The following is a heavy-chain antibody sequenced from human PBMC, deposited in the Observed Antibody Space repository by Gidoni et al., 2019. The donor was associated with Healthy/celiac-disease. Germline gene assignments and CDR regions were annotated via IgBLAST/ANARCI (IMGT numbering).Heavy chain of an antibody. Sequence: QVQLQQWGAGLLKPSETLSLTCAVYGGSFSGYYWSWIRQPPGKGLEWIGEINHRGSTNYNPSLKSRVTISVDTSKKQFSLKLSSVTAADTAVYYCARANGRPVPPPYFDYWGQGTLVTVSS. J-gene: IGHJ4*02. CDR3: ARANGRPVPPPYFDY. V-gene: IGHV4-34*01. CDR2: INHRGST. CDR1: GGSFSGYY.